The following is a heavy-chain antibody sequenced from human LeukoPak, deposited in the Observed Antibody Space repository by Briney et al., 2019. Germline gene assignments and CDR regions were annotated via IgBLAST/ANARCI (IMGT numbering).Heavy chain of an antibody. V-gene: IGHV3-15*01. J-gene: IGHJ4*02. CDR2: IKSKTDGGTT. D-gene: IGHD5-18*01. Sequence: PGGSLRLSCAASGFTVSSKYMSWVRQAPGKGLEWVGLIKSKTDGGTTDYAAPVKGRFTISRDDSKNTLYLQMNSLKTEDTAVYYCITYTAMVLRSMDYWGQGTLVTVSS. CDR3: ITYTAMVLRSMDY. CDR1: GFTVSSKY.